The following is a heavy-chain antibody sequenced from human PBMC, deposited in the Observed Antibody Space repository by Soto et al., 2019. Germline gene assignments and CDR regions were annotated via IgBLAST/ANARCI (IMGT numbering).Heavy chain of an antibody. Sequence: QVQLVQSGAEVKKPGSSVKVSCKASGGTFSSYAISWVRQAPGQGLEWMGGIIPIFGTANYAQKFQGRVTNTADASTSTAYMELGRLRSEDTALYHGKQTGGYSAPPGGYDYWGQGSLATASS. CDR2: IIPIFGTA. D-gene: IGHD5-12*01. CDR3: KQTGGYSAPPGGYDY. CDR1: GGTFSSYA. J-gene: IGHJ4*02. V-gene: IGHV1-69*01.